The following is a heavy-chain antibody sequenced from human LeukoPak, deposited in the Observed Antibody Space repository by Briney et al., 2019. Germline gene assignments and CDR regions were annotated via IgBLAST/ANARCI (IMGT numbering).Heavy chain of an antibody. CDR3: AKGRSGWYEGLDY. J-gene: IGHJ4*02. CDR1: GFTFSTYA. Sequence: PGGSLRLSCTASGFTFSTYAMTWVRQAPGKGLEWVSVISHGGDSAWYADSVKGRFTTSRDNSKSTLFLQMNSLRADDTAIYYCAKGRSGWYEGLDYWGQGILVTVSS. V-gene: IGHV3-23*01. CDR2: ISHGGDSA. D-gene: IGHD6-19*01.